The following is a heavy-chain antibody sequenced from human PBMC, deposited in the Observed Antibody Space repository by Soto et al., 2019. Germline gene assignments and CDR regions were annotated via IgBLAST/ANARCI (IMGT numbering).Heavy chain of an antibody. CDR3: ARPRYSYGHWFDP. Sequence: GESLKISCXGSGYSFTSYWISWVRQMPGKGLEWMGRIDPSDSYTNYSPSFQGHVTISADKSISTAYLQWSSLKASDTAMYYCARPRYSYGHWFDPWGQGTLVTVSS. CDR1: GYSFTSYW. CDR2: IDPSDSYT. J-gene: IGHJ5*02. V-gene: IGHV5-10-1*01. D-gene: IGHD5-18*01.